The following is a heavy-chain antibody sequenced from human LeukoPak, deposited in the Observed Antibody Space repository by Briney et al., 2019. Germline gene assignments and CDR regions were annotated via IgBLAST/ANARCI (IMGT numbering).Heavy chain of an antibody. J-gene: IGHJ4*02. Sequence: PGGSLRLSCAASGFTFSSYWMSWVRQAPGKGLEWVANIKQDGSEKYYVDSVKGRFTISRDNAKNSLYLQMNSLRAEDTAVYYCARLRRATVTTPYFDYWGQGTLVTVSS. V-gene: IGHV3-7*01. D-gene: IGHD4-17*01. CDR2: IKQDGSEK. CDR1: GFTFSSYW. CDR3: ARLRRATVTTPYFDY.